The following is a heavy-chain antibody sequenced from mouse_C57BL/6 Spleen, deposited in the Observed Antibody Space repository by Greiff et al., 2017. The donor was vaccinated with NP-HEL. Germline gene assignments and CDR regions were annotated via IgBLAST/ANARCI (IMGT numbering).Heavy chain of an antibody. V-gene: IGHV1-26*01. CDR3: ARGGRITTVGFDY. CDR2: INPNNGGT. CDR1: GYTFTDYY. D-gene: IGHD1-1*01. J-gene: IGHJ2*01. Sequence: EVQLQQSGPELVKPGASVKISCKASGYTFTDYYMNWVKQSHGKSLEWIGDINPNNGGTSYNQKFKGKATLTVDKSSSTAYMELRSLTSEDSAVYYCARGGRITTVGFDYWGQGTTLTVSS.